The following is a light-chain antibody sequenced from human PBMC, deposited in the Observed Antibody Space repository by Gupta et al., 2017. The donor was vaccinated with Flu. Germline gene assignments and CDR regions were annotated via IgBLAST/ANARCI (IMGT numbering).Light chain of an antibody. CDR1: SADVVGYNS. V-gene: IGLV2-14*01. Sequence: ITIYCTSTSADVVGYNSVSWCHHLPAESPNLLIYEVNIRHSAVADRFSGSKYGTTASLTISGLQAEDEADYYCGSETRNTTRYVFGSGTKLTVL. CDR2: EVN. J-gene: IGLJ1*01. CDR3: GSETRNTTRYV.